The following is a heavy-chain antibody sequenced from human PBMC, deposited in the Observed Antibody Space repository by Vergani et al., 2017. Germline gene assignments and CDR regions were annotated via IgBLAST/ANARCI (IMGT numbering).Heavy chain of an antibody. CDR1: GGSISSYY. J-gene: IGHJ4*02. CDR3: ARENGRIAAVDY. Sequence: QVQLQESGPGLVKPSETLSLTCTVSGGSISSYYWSWIRQPPGKGLEWIGYIYYSGSTNYNPSLKSRVTISVDTSKNQFSLKLSSVTAADTAVYYCARENGRIAAVDYWGQGTLVTVSS. D-gene: IGHD6-13*01. CDR2: IYYSGST. V-gene: IGHV4-59*01.